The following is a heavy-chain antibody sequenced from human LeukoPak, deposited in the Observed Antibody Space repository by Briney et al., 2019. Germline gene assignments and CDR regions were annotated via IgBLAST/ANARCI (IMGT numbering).Heavy chain of an antibody. D-gene: IGHD3-22*01. CDR2: ISGSGGST. J-gene: IGHJ4*02. CDR3: ATDRERDPSVYYLV. V-gene: IGHV3-23*01. CDR1: GFTLSSYT. Sequence: GGSLRLSCAASGFTLSSYTMSWVRQAPGKGLEWVSGISGSGGSTDYADSVKGRFTISRDNSKNTLYLQMNSLRAEDSAVYYCATDRERDPSVYYLVGGQGTLITVSS.